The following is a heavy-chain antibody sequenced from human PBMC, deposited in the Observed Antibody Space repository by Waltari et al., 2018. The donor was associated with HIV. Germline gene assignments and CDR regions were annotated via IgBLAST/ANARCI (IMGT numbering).Heavy chain of an antibody. V-gene: IGHV3-30*18. CDR2: ISYDGSNK. CDR3: AKDRDPSELTVTTWGVDY. Sequence: MHWVRQAPGKGLEWVAVISYDGSNKYYADSVKGRFTISRDNSKNTLYLQMNSLRAEDTAVYYCAKDRDPSELTVTTWGVDYWGQGTLVTVSS. D-gene: IGHD4-17*01. J-gene: IGHJ4*02.